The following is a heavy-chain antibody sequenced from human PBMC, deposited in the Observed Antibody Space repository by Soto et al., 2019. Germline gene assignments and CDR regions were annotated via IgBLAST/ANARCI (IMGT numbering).Heavy chain of an antibody. CDR3: ARGIEHYYGSSGYYHFDY. CDR1: GFTFSSYW. V-gene: IGHV3-74*01. D-gene: IGHD3-22*01. Sequence: EVQLVESGGGLIQPGGSLRLSCAGSGFTFSSYWMHWVRQAPGKGLVWVSRITSDGSSTRYADSVKGRFSISRDNAKNTRYLQMNGLRAEDTAMYYCARGIEHYYGSSGYYHFDYWGQGTLVTVSS. J-gene: IGHJ4*02. CDR2: ITSDGSST.